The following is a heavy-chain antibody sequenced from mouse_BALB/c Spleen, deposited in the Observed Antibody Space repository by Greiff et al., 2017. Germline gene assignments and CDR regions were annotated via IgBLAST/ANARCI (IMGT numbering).Heavy chain of an antibody. J-gene: IGHJ2*01. V-gene: IGHV10S3*01. CDR1: GFTFNTNA. CDR3: VRGGFDY. Sequence: GGGLVQPKGSLKLSCAASGFTFNTNAMNWVRQAPGKGLEWVARIRSKSNNYATYYADSVKDRFTISRDDSQSMLYLQMNNLKTEDTAMYYCVRGGFDYWGQGTTLTVSS. CDR2: IRSKSNNYAT.